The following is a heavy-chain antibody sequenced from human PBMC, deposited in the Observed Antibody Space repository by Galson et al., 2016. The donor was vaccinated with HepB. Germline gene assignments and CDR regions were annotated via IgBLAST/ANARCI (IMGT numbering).Heavy chain of an antibody. CDR3: ASDLVVATVPRPLNF. J-gene: IGHJ4*02. CDR2: IYYTGTP. D-gene: IGHD2-21*02. Sequence: SETLSLTCVVSGGPINRNDYYWGWIRQSPGKGLEWLGSIYYTGTPYYNPSLESRVIISIDTSKNQFSLKLRSVTAADTAIYYCASDLVVATVPRPLNFWGQGTPVTVSS. CDR1: GGPINRNDYY. V-gene: IGHV4-39*01.